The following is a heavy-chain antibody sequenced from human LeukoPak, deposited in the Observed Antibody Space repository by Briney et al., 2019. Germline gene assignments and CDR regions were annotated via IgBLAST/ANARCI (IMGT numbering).Heavy chain of an antibody. D-gene: IGHD3-10*01. CDR1: GFTFSSYA. J-gene: IGHJ4*02. V-gene: IGHV3-23*01. Sequence: GGSLRLSCAASGFTFSSYAMSWVRQAPGKGLEWVSAISGSGGSTYYADSVKGRFTVSRDNAKNSLYLQMNSLRAEDTAVYYCATQWFGDYWGQGTLVTVSS. CDR2: ISGSGGST. CDR3: ATQWFGDY.